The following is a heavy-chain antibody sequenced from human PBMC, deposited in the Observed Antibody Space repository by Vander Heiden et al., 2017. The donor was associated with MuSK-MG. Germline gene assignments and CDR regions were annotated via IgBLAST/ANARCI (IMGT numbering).Heavy chain of an antibody. Sequence: EVQLVESGGGSVQPGGSLRLSCAASRFTFRNYNMNWVRPAPGKGREWVSYVTSSSNAIYYADSVKGRFTISRDNAKNSLYLQMNSLRAEDTAVYYCARDSRWFGTPSYFDYWGQGTLVTVSS. J-gene: IGHJ4*02. D-gene: IGHD3-10*01. CDR3: ARDSRWFGTPSYFDY. CDR1: RFTFRNYN. V-gene: IGHV3-48*01. CDR2: VTSSSNAI.